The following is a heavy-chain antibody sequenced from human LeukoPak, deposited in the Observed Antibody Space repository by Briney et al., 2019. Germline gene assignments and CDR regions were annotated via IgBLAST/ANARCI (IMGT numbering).Heavy chain of an antibody. CDR1: GFTFDDYA. CDR2: ISWNSGSI. V-gene: IGHV3-9*03. Sequence: GGSLRLSCAASGFTFDDYAMHWVRQAPGKGLEWVSGISWNSGSIGYADSVKGRFTISRDNAKNSLYLQMNSLRAEDMALYYCAKDIHRGTSSGWYIDYWGQGTLVTVSS. D-gene: IGHD6-19*01. CDR3: AKDIHRGTSSGWYIDY. J-gene: IGHJ4*02.